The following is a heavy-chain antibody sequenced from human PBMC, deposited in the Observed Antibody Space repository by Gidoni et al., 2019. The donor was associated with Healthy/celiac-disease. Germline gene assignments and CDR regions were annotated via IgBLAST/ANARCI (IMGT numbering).Heavy chain of an antibody. CDR3: ARTSYYYGSLDP. CDR2: IFSNDEK. CDR1: GFSLSNARMG. J-gene: IGHJ5*02. D-gene: IGHD3-10*01. Sequence: QVTLTESGPVLVKPTDTLTLTCPVSGFSLSNARMGVSWIRQPPGKPLEWLAHIFSNDEKSYSTSLKSRLTISKDTSKSQVVLTMTNMDPVDTATYYCARTSYYYGSLDPWGQGTLVTVSA. V-gene: IGHV2-26*01.